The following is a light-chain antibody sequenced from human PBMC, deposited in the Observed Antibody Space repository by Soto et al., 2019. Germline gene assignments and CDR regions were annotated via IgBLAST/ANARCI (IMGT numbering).Light chain of an antibody. CDR1: QSVSSSS. V-gene: IGKV3-20*01. CDR2: GAS. Sequence: IVLTQSPGALSLSPWERATLSCRASQSVSSSSLAWYQQKPGQAPRLLIYGASSRAAGIPDRFRGSGSGTDFSLSIRRLEPEDSAVYYCQQYASLPLTFGGGTKVDIK. J-gene: IGKJ4*01. CDR3: QQYASLPLT.